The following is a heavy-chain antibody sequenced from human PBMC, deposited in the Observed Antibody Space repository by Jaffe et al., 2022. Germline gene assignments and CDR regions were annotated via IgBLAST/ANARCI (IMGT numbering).Heavy chain of an antibody. Sequence: QVTLRESGPALVKPTQTLTLTCTFSGFSLSTSGMCVSWVRQPPGKALEWLALIDWDDDKYYSTSLKTRLTISKDTSKNQVVLTMTNMDPVDTATYYCARIRNLYSSSHLDYWGQGTLVTVSS. CDR2: IDWDDDK. V-gene: IGHV2-70*20. J-gene: IGHJ4*02. CDR1: GFSLSTSGMC. CDR3: ARIRNLYSSSHLDY. D-gene: IGHD6-13*01.